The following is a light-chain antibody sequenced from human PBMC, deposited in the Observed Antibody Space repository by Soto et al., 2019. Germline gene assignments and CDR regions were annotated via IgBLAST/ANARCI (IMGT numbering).Light chain of an antibody. J-gene: IGLJ3*02. CDR2: DVS. CDR1: NSDVGAYNY. Sequence: QSALTQPASVSGSPGQSITISCAGSNSDVGAYNYVSWYQQHPGKAPKLIIFDVSNRPSGVSDRFSASKSGNTASLTISGLQAEDVADYYCSSFTTSTTLVFGGGPMVTVL. CDR3: SSFTTSTTLV. V-gene: IGLV2-14*03.